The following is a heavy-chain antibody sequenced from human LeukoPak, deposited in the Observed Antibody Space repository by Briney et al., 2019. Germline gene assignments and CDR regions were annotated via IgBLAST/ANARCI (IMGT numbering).Heavy chain of an antibody. D-gene: IGHD3-10*01. CDR2: ISDGGSIT. CDR3: AKSRGSGSNMARGVNFDY. CDR1: GFTFSDYA. J-gene: IGHJ4*02. Sequence: GGSLRLSCVASGFTFSDYAMSWVRQAPGKGLEWVSTISDGGSITYYADSVKGRFTISRGNSKNTLFLQMNSLRAEDTALYYCAKSRGSGSNMARGVNFDYWGQGTLVTVSS. V-gene: IGHV3-23*01.